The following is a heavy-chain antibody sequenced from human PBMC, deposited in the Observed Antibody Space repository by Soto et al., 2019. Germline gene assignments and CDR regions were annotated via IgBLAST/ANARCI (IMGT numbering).Heavy chain of an antibody. J-gene: IGHJ6*02. V-gene: IGHV3-30-3*01. CDR1: GFTFSSYT. D-gene: IGHD2-15*01. CDR3: ARDRCSGDSCYSDYYYGMDV. Sequence: SLRLSCAASGFTFSSYTMHWVRQAPGRGLEWVAVISYYGANKDYADSLEGRFTISRDNSKNTVYLQVDSLRPEDTAVYYCARDRCSGDSCYSDYYYGMDVWGQGTTVTVSS. CDR2: ISYYGANK.